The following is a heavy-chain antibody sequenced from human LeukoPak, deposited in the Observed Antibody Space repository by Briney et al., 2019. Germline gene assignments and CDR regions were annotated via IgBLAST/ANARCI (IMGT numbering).Heavy chain of an antibody. J-gene: IGHJ4*02. V-gene: IGHV5-51*01. Sequence: GASLQISCQGSGYSFTSYWIGWVRQLPGKGLEWMGIIYPGGSDTRYSPSFQGQVTISADKSISTAYLQWSSLKASDTAMYYCARRTFYDSSGYYYFDYWGQGTLVTVSS. CDR2: IYPGGSDT. CDR3: ARRTFYDSSGYYYFDY. D-gene: IGHD3-22*01. CDR1: GYSFTSYW.